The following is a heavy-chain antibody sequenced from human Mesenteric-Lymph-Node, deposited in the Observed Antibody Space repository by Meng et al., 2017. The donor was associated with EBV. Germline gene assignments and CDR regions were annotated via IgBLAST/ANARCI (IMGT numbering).Heavy chain of an antibody. Sequence: LKESCPTLVKPTTNLRLTCTFSGFSLSTSGVGVGWIRQPPGKALEWLALIYWDDDKRYSPSLKRRLTITKDTSKNQVVLTMTNMDPVDTATYYCTHRGGDIFQNWGQGTLVTVSS. CDR2: IYWDDDK. D-gene: IGHD2-15*01. CDR3: THRGGDIFQN. CDR1: GFSLSTSGVG. V-gene: IGHV2-5*02. J-gene: IGHJ1*01.